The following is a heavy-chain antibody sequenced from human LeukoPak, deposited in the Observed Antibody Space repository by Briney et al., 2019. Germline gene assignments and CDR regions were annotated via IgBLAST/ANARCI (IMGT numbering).Heavy chain of an antibody. Sequence: GGSLRLSCAASGFTFSSYWMNWVRQAPGKGLEWVANIKQDGSVKYYVDSVKGRFTISRDNSKNTLYLQMNSLRAEDTAVYYCAKSRWDTAMASLDYWGQGTLVTVSS. CDR3: AKSRWDTAMASLDY. J-gene: IGHJ4*02. CDR1: GFTFSSYW. D-gene: IGHD5-18*01. V-gene: IGHV3-7*03. CDR2: IKQDGSVK.